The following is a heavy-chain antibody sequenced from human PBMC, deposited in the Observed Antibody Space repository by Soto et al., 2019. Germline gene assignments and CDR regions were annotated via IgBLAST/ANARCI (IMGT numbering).Heavy chain of an antibody. CDR2: ISAYNGNT. CDR3: ARQNYYSGMDV. J-gene: IGHJ6*02. CDR1: GYTVTSYF. V-gene: IGHV1-18*01. Sequence: XSVKVSCKTSGYTVTSYFVPLVRQAPGQGLEWMGWISAYNGNTNYSQMLQGRVTMTTDTSTATAYMEMTSLRSDDTAVYYCARQNYYSGMDVWAQGTTVTVSS.